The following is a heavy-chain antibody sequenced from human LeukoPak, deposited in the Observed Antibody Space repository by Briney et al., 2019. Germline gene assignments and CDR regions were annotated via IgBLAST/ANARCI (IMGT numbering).Heavy chain of an antibody. J-gene: IGHJ4*02. D-gene: IGHD3-22*01. Sequence: SETLSLTCTVSGGSISSSSYYWGWIRQPPGRGLEWIGSIYYSGSTYYNPSLKSRVTISVDTSKNQFSLKLSSVTAADTAVYYCARGDWDSSGYPPEPFDYWGQGTLVTVSS. CDR2: IYYSGST. CDR1: GGSISSSSYY. V-gene: IGHV4-39*07. CDR3: ARGDWDSSGYPPEPFDY.